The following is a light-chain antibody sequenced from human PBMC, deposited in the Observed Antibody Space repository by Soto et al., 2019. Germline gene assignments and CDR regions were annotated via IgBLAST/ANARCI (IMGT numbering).Light chain of an antibody. CDR1: SSNIGGNS. V-gene: IGLV1-51*01. Sequence: QSVLTQPPSVSAAPGQKVTISCSGSSSNIGGNSVSWYQQLPGTAPKLLIYDDNKRPSGTPDRFSGSKSGTSATLGITGFQTGDEADYYCGSWDSSLSDYVLGNGTKGTVL. CDR2: DDN. CDR3: GSWDSSLSDYV. J-gene: IGLJ1*01.